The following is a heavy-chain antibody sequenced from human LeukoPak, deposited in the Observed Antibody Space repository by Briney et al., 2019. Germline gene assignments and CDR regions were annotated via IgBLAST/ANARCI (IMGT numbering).Heavy chain of an antibody. Sequence: ASETLSLICTVSGGSISNYYWSWIRQPPGKGLEWIGYFSYSGSTNSNPSLKSRVTISVDTSKNQFSLRLNSVTAADTAVYYCARHPYTAMAHFDYWGQETLVIVSS. CDR2: FSYSGST. V-gene: IGHV4-59*08. CDR3: ARHPYTAMAHFDY. D-gene: IGHD5-18*01. CDR1: GGSISNYY. J-gene: IGHJ4*02.